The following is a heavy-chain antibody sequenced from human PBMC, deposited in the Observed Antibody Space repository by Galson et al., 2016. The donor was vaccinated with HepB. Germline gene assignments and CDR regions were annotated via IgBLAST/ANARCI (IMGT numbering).Heavy chain of an antibody. D-gene: IGHD6-19*01. Sequence: TLSLTCSVSGDSISSGRNYWSWIRQHPVTGLEWIGYIYYTGITYSNPSLKSRVTISVDTSKNEFSLKLTSVTAADTAVYYCARALRTVAGSLWGQGTLVTVSS. CDR3: ARALRTVAGSL. CDR2: IYYTGIT. CDR1: GDSISSGRNY. J-gene: IGHJ4*02. V-gene: IGHV4-31*03.